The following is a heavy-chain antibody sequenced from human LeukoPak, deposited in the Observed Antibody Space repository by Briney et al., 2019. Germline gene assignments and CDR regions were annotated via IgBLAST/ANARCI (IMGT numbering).Heavy chain of an antibody. Sequence: GGSLRLSCAASGFTFSDYYMSWIRQAPGKGLEWVANIKQDGSEKYYVDSVKGRFTISRDNAKNSLYLQMNSLRAEDTAVYYCARLWDYGDFQNAFDIWGQGTMVTVSS. J-gene: IGHJ3*02. CDR2: IKQDGSEK. V-gene: IGHV3-7*01. D-gene: IGHD4-17*01. CDR3: ARLWDYGDFQNAFDI. CDR1: GFTFSDYY.